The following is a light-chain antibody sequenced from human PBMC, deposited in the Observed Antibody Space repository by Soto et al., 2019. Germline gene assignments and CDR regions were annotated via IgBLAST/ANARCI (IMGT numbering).Light chain of an antibody. CDR3: QQRSNWPGT. CDR2: DAS. CDR1: QSVSSY. Sequence: EIVLTQSPATLSLSPGERATLSCRASQSVSSYVAWYQQKPGQAPRLLIYDASNRATDIPARFSGSGSGTYFTLTXSSLDXEDFAVYYCQQRSNWPGTFGQGTRLEIK. V-gene: IGKV3-11*01. J-gene: IGKJ5*01.